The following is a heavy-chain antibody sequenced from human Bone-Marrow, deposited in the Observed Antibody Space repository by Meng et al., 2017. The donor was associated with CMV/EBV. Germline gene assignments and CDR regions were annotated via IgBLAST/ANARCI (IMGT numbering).Heavy chain of an antibody. D-gene: IGHD2-2*02. Sequence: SQTLSLTCAVYGGSFSGYYWSWIRQHPGKGLEWIGYIYYSGSTYYNPSLKSRVTISVDTSKNQFSLKLSSVTAADTAVYYCARYCSSTSCYTRRGSFDYWGQGTLVTVSS. V-gene: IGHV4-31*02. CDR3: ARYCSSTSCYTRRGSFDY. CDR2: IYYSGST. J-gene: IGHJ4*02. CDR1: GGSFSGYY.